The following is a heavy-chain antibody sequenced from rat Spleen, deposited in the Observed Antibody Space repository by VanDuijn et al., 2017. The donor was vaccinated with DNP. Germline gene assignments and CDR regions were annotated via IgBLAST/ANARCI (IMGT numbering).Heavy chain of an antibody. D-gene: IGHD1-2*01. V-gene: IGHV5-25*01. CDR1: GFTFSSFA. CDR3: ASQWVIAATHY. Sequence: EVQLVESGGGLVQPGRSLKLSCAASGFTFSSFAMAWVRQAPKKGLEWVASISNTGDNTYYSDSVKGRFSLSRDNAKSTLYLQVNSLRSEDTATYYCASQWVIAATHYWGQGVMVTVS. CDR2: ISNTGDNT. J-gene: IGHJ2*01.